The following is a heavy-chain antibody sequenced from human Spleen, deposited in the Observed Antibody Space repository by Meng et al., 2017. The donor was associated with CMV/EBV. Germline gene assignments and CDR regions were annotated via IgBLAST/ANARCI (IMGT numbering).Heavy chain of an antibody. J-gene: IGHJ4*02. CDR3: ARDAPLFIVGATRFDS. CDR1: GFTFSYYA. V-gene: IGHV3-30-3*01. CDR2: ISYDGSNK. Sequence: GESLKISCAASGFTFSYYAIHWVRQAPGKGLEWVAFISYDGSNKYYADSVKGRFTISRDDSKNTLYLHMNSLRTEDTAVYYCARDAPLFIVGATRFDSWGQGTLVTVSS. D-gene: IGHD1-26*01.